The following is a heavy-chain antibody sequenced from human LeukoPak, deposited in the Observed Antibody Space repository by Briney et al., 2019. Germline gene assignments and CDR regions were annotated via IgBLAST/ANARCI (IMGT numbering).Heavy chain of an antibody. CDR1: IDSFTNYY. CDR2: VNDSGGT. Sequence: SETLSLTCAVYIDSFTNYYWNWIRQTPGKGLEWIGEVNDSGGTNINPSLRRRVILTVDTSKNQFSLKLSSVTAADTAVYYCARGGYSGYDFRVAGYMDVWGKGTTVTISS. D-gene: IGHD5-12*01. V-gene: IGHV4-34*01. J-gene: IGHJ6*03. CDR3: ARGGYSGYDFRVAGYMDV.